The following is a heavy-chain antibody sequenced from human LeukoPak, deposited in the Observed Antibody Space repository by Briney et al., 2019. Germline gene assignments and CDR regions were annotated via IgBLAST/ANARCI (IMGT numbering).Heavy chain of an antibody. CDR3: AKGRSWYNAFDI. J-gene: IGHJ3*02. Sequence: PGGSLRPSCAASGSTFSSYAMSWVRQAPGKGLEWVSAISGSGGSTYYADSVKGRFTISRDNSKNTLYLQMNSLRAEGTAVYYCAKGRSWYNAFDIWGQGTMVTVSS. CDR1: GSTFSSYA. V-gene: IGHV3-23*01. D-gene: IGHD6-13*01. CDR2: ISGSGGST.